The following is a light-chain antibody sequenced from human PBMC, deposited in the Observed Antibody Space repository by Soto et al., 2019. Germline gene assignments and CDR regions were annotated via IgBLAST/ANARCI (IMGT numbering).Light chain of an antibody. CDR1: QGISSY. CDR2: AAS. V-gene: IGKV1-9*01. Sequence: DIQLTQSPSFLSASVGDRVTITCRASQGISSYLAWYQQKPGKAPKILLYAASTLQSGVPSRFSGSGSGTEFTLTISSLQPEDFATYYCQHLDSYSTFGQGTRLESK. CDR3: QHLDSYST. J-gene: IGKJ5*01.